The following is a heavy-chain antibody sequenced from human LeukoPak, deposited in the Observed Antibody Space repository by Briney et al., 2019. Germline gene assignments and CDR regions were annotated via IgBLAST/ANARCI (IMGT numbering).Heavy chain of an antibody. V-gene: IGHV3-30*18. CDR1: GLTFSSYG. CDR3: AKSSSGATFDY. Sequence: GGSLRLSCAASGLTFSSYGMHWVRQAPGKGLEWVAVISYDGSNKYYADSVKGRFTISRDNSKNTLYLQMNSLRAEDTAVYYCAKSSSGATFDYWGQGTLVTVSS. CDR2: ISYDGSNK. D-gene: IGHD2-2*01. J-gene: IGHJ4*02.